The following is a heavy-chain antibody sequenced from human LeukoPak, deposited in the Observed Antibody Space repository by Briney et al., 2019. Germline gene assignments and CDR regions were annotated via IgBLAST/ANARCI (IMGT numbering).Heavy chain of an antibody. CDR3: ARWPTGTTGIDYYYMDV. D-gene: IGHD1-7*01. Sequence: GRSLRLSCAASGFTFSSYGMRWVRQAPGKGLEWVAVIWYDGSNKYYADSVKGRFTISRDNSKNTLYLQMNSLRAEDTAVYYCARWPTGTTGIDYYYMDVWGKGTTVTVSS. CDR2: IWYDGSNK. V-gene: IGHV3-33*01. J-gene: IGHJ6*03. CDR1: GFTFSSYG.